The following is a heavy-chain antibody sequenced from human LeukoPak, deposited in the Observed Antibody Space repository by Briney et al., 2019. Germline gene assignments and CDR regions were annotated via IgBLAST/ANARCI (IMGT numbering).Heavy chain of an antibody. CDR1: GYTFTDSY. CDR2: INPNSGGT. D-gene: IGHD6-13*01. J-gene: IGHJ4*02. V-gene: IGHV1-2*02. Sequence: ASVKVSCKASGYTFTDSYMHWVRQAPGQGLEWMGWINPNSGGTNYAQKFQGRVTMTRDTSISTAYMELSRLRSDDTAVYYCARALRYSSSWYDGEYYFDYWGQGTLVTVSS. CDR3: ARALRYSSSWYDGEYYFDY.